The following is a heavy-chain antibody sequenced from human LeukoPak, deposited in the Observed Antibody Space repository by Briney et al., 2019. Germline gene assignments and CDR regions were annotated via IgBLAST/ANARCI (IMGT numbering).Heavy chain of an antibody. D-gene: IGHD3-22*01. CDR3: ARVYGSVYYYDSSGYYRDSYFDY. Sequence: GASVKVSCKASGYTFTSYGISWVRQAPGQGLEWMGWISAYNGNTNYAQKLQGRVTMTTDTSTSTAYMELRSLRSDDTAVYYCARVYGSVYYYDSSGYYRDSYFDYWGQGTLVTVSS. J-gene: IGHJ4*02. CDR2: ISAYNGNT. V-gene: IGHV1-18*01. CDR1: GYTFTSYG.